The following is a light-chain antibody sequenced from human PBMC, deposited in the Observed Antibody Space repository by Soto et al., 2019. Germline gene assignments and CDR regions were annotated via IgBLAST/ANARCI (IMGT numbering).Light chain of an antibody. CDR2: EVS. CDR1: SSDVGGYNY. CDR3: SSYTSSSTLE. J-gene: IGLJ2*01. V-gene: IGLV2-14*01. Sequence: QSALTQPASVSGSHGQSITISCTGTSSDVGGYNYVSWYQQHPGKAPKLMIYEVSNRPSGVSNRFSGSKSGNTASLTISGLQAEDEADYYCSSYTSSSTLEIGGGTKLTVL.